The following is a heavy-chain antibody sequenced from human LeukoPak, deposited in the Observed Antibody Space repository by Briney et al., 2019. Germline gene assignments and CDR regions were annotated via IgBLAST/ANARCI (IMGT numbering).Heavy chain of an antibody. J-gene: IGHJ4*02. CDR2: INPNSGGT. Sequence: ASVKVSCKASGYTFTGYYMHWVRQAPGQGLEWMGRINPNSGGTNYAQKFQGRVTMTRDTSISPAYMELSRLRSDDTAVYYCAREGMATTRKFDYWGQGTLVTVSS. CDR3: AREGMATTRKFDY. CDR1: GYTFTGYY. D-gene: IGHD5-24*01. V-gene: IGHV1-2*06.